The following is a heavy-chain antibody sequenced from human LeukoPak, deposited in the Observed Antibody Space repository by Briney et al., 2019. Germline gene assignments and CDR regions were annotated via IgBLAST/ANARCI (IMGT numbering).Heavy chain of an antibody. V-gene: IGHV1-46*01. J-gene: IGHJ4*02. CDR2: INPSGGST. CDR1: GYTFTSYY. D-gene: IGHD6-6*01. Sequence: GASVKVSCKASGYTFTSYYMHWVRQAPGQGLEWMGIINPSGGSTSYAQKFQGRVTMTRDMSTSTVYMELSSLRSEDTAVYYCARDKASSSGSNYDFDYWGQGTLVTVSS. CDR3: ARDKASSSGSNYDFDY.